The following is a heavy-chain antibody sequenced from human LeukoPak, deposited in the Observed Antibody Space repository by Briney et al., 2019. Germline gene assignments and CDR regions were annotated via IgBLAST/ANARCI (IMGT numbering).Heavy chain of an antibody. D-gene: IGHD4-17*01. J-gene: IGHJ4*02. Sequence: RGSLRLSCAASGFTFSTYEMNWVRQAPGKGLEWVSYISSSGSTIYYADSVKGRFTISRDNAKKSLYLQMNSLRAEDTAVYYCARPLGYGDYIPLEYWGQGTLLTVFS. CDR2: ISSSGSTI. CDR3: ARPLGYGDYIPLEY. CDR1: GFTFSTYE. V-gene: IGHV3-48*03.